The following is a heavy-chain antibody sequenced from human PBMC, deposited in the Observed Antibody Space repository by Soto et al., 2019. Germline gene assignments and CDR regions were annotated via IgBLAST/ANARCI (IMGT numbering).Heavy chain of an antibody. D-gene: IGHD2-15*01. J-gene: IGHJ2*01. Sequence: QVQLQESGPGLVKPSGTLSLTCAVSGGSISSNKWRSWVRQPPGKGLEWIGEIYHSGDTNYNPSLNSRVTVSVDKSNNQFSLKLSSVTAADTAVYFCARGGGGNTHWYFDLWGRGTLVSVSS. V-gene: IGHV4-4*02. CDR2: IYHSGDT. CDR1: GGSISSNKW. CDR3: ARGGGGNTHWYFDL.